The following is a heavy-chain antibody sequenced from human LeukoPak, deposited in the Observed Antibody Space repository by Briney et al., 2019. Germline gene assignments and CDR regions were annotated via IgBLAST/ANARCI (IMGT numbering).Heavy chain of an antibody. J-gene: IGHJ6*03. Sequence: SGTLSLTCAVSGGSISSSNWWSWVRQFPGKGLEWIGEIYHSGSINYSPSLKSRVTISVDKSKNQFSLKLSSVTAADTAVYYCARARKAQSYYYYMDVWGKGTTVTVSS. CDR2: IYHSGSI. CDR3: ARARKAQSYYYYMDV. V-gene: IGHV4-4*02. CDR1: GGSISSSNW.